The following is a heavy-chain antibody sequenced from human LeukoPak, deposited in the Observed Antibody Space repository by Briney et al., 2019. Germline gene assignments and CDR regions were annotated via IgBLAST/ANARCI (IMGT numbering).Heavy chain of an antibody. CDR2: IYPGDSDN. CDR1: GYTFINFW. D-gene: IGHD1-26*01. Sequence: GESLKISCNGSGYTFINFWIAWVRQMPGKGLEWLGSIYPGDSDNRYWPSPQGQVTISADKSTTTPCLQWSSMKATDTAMYFCARLADTTAWGQATLVTASS. J-gene: IGHJ5*02. CDR3: ARLADTTA. V-gene: IGHV5-51*01.